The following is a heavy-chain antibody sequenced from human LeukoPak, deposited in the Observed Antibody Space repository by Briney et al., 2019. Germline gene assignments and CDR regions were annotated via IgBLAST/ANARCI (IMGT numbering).Heavy chain of an antibody. CDR2: IKQDGSEK. CDR3: ARSRCSSTSCLYFQH. V-gene: IGHV3-7*03. Sequence: GGSLRLSCAASGFTYSSYWMRWVRQAPGKGLEGVANIKQDGSEKYYVDSVKGRFTISRDNAKNSLYLQMNSLRAGDTAVYYCARSRCSSTSCLYFQHWGQGTLVTVSS. J-gene: IGHJ1*01. CDR1: GFTYSSYW. D-gene: IGHD2-2*01.